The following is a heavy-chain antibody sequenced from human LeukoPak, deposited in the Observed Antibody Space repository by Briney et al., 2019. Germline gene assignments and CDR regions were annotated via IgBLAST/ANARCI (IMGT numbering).Heavy chain of an antibody. D-gene: IGHD5/OR15-5a*01. Sequence: GRSLRLSCVASGFIFSDHPFHWVRQSPDKGLEWVALIGSDGTKKYYADSVQGRFTVSRENSKNTLFLQMNNLRADDTAVYFCARQMTSTRLFDSWGQGTLVTVSS. CDR2: IGSDGTKK. J-gene: IGHJ4*02. V-gene: IGHV3-30*04. CDR1: GFIFSDHP. CDR3: ARQMTSTRLFDS.